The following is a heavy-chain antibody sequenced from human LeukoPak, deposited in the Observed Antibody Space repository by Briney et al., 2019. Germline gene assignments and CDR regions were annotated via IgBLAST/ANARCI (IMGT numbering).Heavy chain of an antibody. Sequence: GGSLRLSCAASGFTFSSYGMHWVRQAPGKGLEWVSAISGSGGSTYYADSVKGRFTISRDNSKNTLYLQMNSLRAEDTAVYYCAKKIVVPAATAFDYWGQGTLVTVSS. CDR3: AKKIVVPAATAFDY. D-gene: IGHD2-2*01. J-gene: IGHJ4*02. CDR1: GFTFSSYG. V-gene: IGHV3-23*01. CDR2: ISGSGGST.